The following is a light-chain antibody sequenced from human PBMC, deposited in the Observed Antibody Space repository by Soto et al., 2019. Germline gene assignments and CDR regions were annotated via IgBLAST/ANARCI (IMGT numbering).Light chain of an antibody. Sequence: QSVLTQPPSVSGAPGQRVTISCTGSSSNIGAGYDVHWYQQLPGTAPKLLIYGNSNRPSGVPDRFSDSKSGTSASLAITGLQAEDEADYYCQSYDSSLSGSLVVFGGGTKLTVL. CDR3: QSYDSSLSGSLVV. CDR1: SSNIGAGYD. CDR2: GNS. J-gene: IGLJ2*01. V-gene: IGLV1-40*01.